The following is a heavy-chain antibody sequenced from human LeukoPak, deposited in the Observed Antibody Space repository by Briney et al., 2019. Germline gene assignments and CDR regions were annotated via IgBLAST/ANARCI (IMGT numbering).Heavy chain of an antibody. V-gene: IGHV3-74*01. CDR2: INSDGSST. Sequence: PGGSLRLSCAASGFTFSSYWMRWVRQAPGKGLVWVSRINSDGSSTSYADSVKGRFTISRDNAKNTLYLQMNSLRAEDTAVYYCARESSVGAHKAFDYWGQGTLVTVSS. J-gene: IGHJ4*02. D-gene: IGHD1-26*01. CDR1: GFTFSSYW. CDR3: ARESSVGAHKAFDY.